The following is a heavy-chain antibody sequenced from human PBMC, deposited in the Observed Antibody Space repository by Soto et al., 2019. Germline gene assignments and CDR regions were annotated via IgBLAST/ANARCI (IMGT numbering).Heavy chain of an antibody. CDR2: VIPMVGMS. CDR3: ATNYGSGSTHFDY. D-gene: IGHD3-10*01. V-gene: IGHV1-69*02. Sequence: QVQLVQSGAEVKKPGSSVKVSCTASRGTFSYNTISWVRQAPGQGLEWMGRVIPMVGMSSYAQKFQGSLTIAAYKSTSTVYMVLNSLRPEDTAVYYCATNYGSGSTHFDYWGQGTLVTVSS. J-gene: IGHJ4*02. CDR1: RGTFSYNT.